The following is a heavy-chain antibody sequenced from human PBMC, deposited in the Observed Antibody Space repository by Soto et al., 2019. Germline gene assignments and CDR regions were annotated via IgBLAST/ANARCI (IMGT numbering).Heavy chain of an antibody. D-gene: IGHD2-2*01. CDR2: IYSGGST. Sequence: ESGGGLVQPGGSLRLSCAASGFTVSSNYMSWVRQAPGKGLEWVSVIYSGGSTYYADSVKGRFTISRHNSKNTLYLQMNSLRAEDTAVYYCARVVPAAWGWFDPWGQGTLVTVSS. J-gene: IGHJ5*02. CDR1: GFTVSSNY. V-gene: IGHV3-53*04. CDR3: ARVVPAAWGWFDP.